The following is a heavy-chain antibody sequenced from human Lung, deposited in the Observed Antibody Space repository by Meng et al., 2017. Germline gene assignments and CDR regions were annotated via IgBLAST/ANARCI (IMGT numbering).Heavy chain of an antibody. D-gene: IGHD3-22*01. CDR3: AKASSVLYYYDSSGYYDY. CDR2: ISWNSGSI. CDR1: GFTFDDYA. Sequence: SLKISCAASGFTFDDYAMHWARQAPGKGLEWVSGISWNSGSIGYADSVKGRFTISRDNAKNSLYLQMNSLRAEDTALYYCAKASSVLYYYDSSGYYDYWGQGTLVTVSS. J-gene: IGHJ4*02. V-gene: IGHV3-9*01.